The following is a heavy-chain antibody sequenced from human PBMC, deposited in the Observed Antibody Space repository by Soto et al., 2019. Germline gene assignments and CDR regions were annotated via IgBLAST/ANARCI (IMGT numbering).Heavy chain of an antibody. J-gene: IGHJ4*02. CDR3: AKRHDNSGWYYFDY. D-gene: IGHD6-19*01. CDR2: ISYDGSNK. CDR1: GFTFSSYA. V-gene: IGHV3-30-3*02. Sequence: GGSLRLSCAASGFTFSSYAMHWVRQAPGKGLEWVAVISYDGSNKYYADSVKGRFTISRDNSKNTLYLQMNSLRAEDTAVYYCAKRHDNSGWYYFDYWGQGTLVTVSS.